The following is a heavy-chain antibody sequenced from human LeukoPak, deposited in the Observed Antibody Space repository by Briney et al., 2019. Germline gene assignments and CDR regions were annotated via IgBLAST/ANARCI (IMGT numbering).Heavy chain of an antibody. CDR1: VASTSSGGYY. D-gene: IGHD1-14*01. Sequence: PSETLSLTCTFSVASTSSGGYYWSWIRQHPGKALEWIGYIYYSGSTYYNPSLKSRVTISVDTSKNQFSLKLSSVTAADTAVYYCARATGPYYYYYGMDVWGQGTTVTVSS. J-gene: IGHJ6*02. CDR2: IYYSGST. CDR3: ARATGPYYYYYGMDV. V-gene: IGHV4-31*03.